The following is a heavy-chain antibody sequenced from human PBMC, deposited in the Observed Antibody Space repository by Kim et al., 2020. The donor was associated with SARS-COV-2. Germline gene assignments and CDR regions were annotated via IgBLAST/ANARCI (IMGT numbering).Heavy chain of an antibody. V-gene: IGHV3-33*01. Sequence: GGSLRLSCAASGFTFSSYGMHWVRQAPGKGLEWVAVIWYDGSNKYYVDSVKGRFTISRDNSKNTLYLQMNSLRAEDTAVYYCAREMDSSGYYFDYLGQGTLVTVSS. CDR1: GFTFSSYG. J-gene: IGHJ4*02. CDR2: IWYDGSNK. D-gene: IGHD3-22*01. CDR3: AREMDSSGYYFDY.